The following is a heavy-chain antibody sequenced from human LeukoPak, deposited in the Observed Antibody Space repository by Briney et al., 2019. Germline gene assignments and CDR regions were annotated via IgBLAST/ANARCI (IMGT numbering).Heavy chain of an antibody. J-gene: IGHJ4*02. Sequence: SETLSLTCTVSGYSISSGYYWGWIRQSPGKGLEWIGTIYHSGSTYYNPSLKSRVTISVDTSKNQFFLKLSSVTAADTAVYYCARDQGHDYGDYFDYWGQGTLVTVSS. CDR2: IYHSGST. V-gene: IGHV4-38-2*02. CDR1: GYSISSGYY. CDR3: ARDQGHDYGDYFDY. D-gene: IGHD4-17*01.